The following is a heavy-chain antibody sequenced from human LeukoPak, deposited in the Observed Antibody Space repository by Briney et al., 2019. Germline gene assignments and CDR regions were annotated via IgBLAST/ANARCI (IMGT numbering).Heavy chain of an antibody. CDR2: ISGSGGST. J-gene: IGHJ4*02. D-gene: IGHD2-15*01. Sequence: GGSLRLSCAASGFTFSNYAMSWVRQAPGKGLEWVSVISGSGGSTYYADSVTGRFTISRDNSKDTLYLQMNSLRAEDTAVYYCAEDGFRSECTGGSCYPLDYWGQGILVTVSS. CDR3: AEDGFRSECTGGSCYPLDY. CDR1: GFTFSNYA. V-gene: IGHV3-23*01.